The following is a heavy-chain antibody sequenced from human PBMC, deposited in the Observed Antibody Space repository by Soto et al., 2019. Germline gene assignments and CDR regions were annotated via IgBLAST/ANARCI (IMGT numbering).Heavy chain of an antibody. J-gene: IGHJ4*02. CDR1: GYTFTSYG. Sequence: ASVKVSCKASGYTFTSYGISWVRLAPGQGLEWMGWISAYNGNTNYAQKLQGRVTMTTDTSTSTAYMELRSLRSDDTAVYYCARTYYYDSSGYPFDYWGQGTLVTVSS. D-gene: IGHD3-22*01. CDR3: ARTYYYDSSGYPFDY. CDR2: ISAYNGNT. V-gene: IGHV1-18*01.